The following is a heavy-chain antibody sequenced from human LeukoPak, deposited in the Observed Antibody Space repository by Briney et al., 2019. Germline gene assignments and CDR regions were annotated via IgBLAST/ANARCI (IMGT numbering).Heavy chain of an antibody. Sequence: ASVKVSCKASGYTFTSYGISWVRQAPGQGLGWMGWISAYNGNTNYAQKLQGRVTMTTDTSTSTAYMELRSLRSDDTAVYYCAKANHKITGCSSTSCYHPHFDYWGQGTLVTVSS. CDR1: GYTFTSYG. CDR3: AKANHKITGCSSTSCYHPHFDY. J-gene: IGHJ4*02. CDR2: ISAYNGNT. D-gene: IGHD2-2*01. V-gene: IGHV1-18*01.